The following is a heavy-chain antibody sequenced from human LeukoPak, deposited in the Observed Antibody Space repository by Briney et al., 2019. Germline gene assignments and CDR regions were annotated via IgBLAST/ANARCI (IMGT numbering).Heavy chain of an antibody. CDR2: IYWNGGST. CDR3: ARDKQQGLVVDY. J-gene: IGHJ4*02. CDR1: GFTFDDYD. V-gene: IGHV3-20*04. D-gene: IGHD6-19*01. Sequence: PGGSLRLSCAASGFTFDDYDMSWVRQPPGKGLEWVSGIYWNGGSTGYAHSVKGRFTISRDNAKNSLYLQMNSLRAEDTAVYYCARDKQQGLVVDYWGQGTLVTVSS.